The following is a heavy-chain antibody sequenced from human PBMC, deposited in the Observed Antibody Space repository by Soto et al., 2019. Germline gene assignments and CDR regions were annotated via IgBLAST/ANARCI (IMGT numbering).Heavy chain of an antibody. CDR1: GFTFSSYA. J-gene: IGHJ6*02. D-gene: IGHD3-16*02. Sequence: GGSLRLSCAASGFTFSSYAMSWVRQAPGKGLEWVSAISGSGGSTYYADSVKGRFTISRDNSKNTLYLQMNSLRAEDTAVYYCAKAAFGGVIAEKTGYYYYYGMEVWGQGTTVTVSS. V-gene: IGHV3-23*01. CDR2: ISGSGGST. CDR3: AKAAFGGVIAEKTGYYYYYGMEV.